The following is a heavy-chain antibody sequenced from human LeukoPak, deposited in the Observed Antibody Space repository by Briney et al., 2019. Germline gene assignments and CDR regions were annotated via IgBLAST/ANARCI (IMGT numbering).Heavy chain of an antibody. J-gene: IGHJ6*01. D-gene: IGHD3-22*01. CDR1: GFTLRDQY. CDR2: ISSSGNYT. Sequence: GGSLRLSCAASGFTLRDQYMTSIRQAPRKGLEWVSYISSSGNYTKYADTVDGRYTISRDNAKISRYLEMNSLRAEDMAVYDCARDELATTPYYYSLGRDVWGGGPGVSVS. V-gene: IGHV3-11*06. CDR3: ARDELATTPYYYSLGRDV.